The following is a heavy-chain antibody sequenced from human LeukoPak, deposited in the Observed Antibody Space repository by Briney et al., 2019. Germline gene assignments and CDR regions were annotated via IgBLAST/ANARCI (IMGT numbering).Heavy chain of an antibody. CDR2: VYYTGAS. J-gene: IGHJ4*02. CDR3: ARRPFEYYFDY. D-gene: IGHD3-9*01. V-gene: IGHV4-39*07. Sequence: SETLSLTCTVSGGSISSSSYYWGWIRQPPGKGLEWIGSVYYTGASYYNPSLKSRVTISIDTSKKHFSLKLTSVTAADTAVYYCARRPFEYYFDYWGQGTLVTVSS. CDR1: GGSISSSSYY.